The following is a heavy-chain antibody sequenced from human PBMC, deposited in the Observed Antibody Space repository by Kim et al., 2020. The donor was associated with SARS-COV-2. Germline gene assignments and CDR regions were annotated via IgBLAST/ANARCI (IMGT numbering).Heavy chain of an antibody. CDR2: LTGSGGTT. J-gene: IGHJ6*02. Sequence: GGSLRLSCAASGFTFSSYAMNWVRQAPGKGLEWVSGLTGSGGTTYYADSVKGRFTISRDNSKDTLYLQMNSLRAEDTAIYYCAKQILDTYFYYYGVDVWGQGTTVTVSS. CDR1: GFTFSSYA. V-gene: IGHV3-23*01. D-gene: IGHD3-3*01. CDR3: AKQILDTYFYYYGVDV.